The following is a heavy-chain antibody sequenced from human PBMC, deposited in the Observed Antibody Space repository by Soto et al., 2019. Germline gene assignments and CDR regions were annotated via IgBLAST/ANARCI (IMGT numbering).Heavy chain of an antibody. CDR3: ARRMARIAARRGYWFDP. J-gene: IGHJ5*02. CDR2: IIPIFGTA. CDR1: GRTFSSYA. Sequence: VQVSFSGSGRTFSSYAIRWVRQAPGQGLECMGGIIPIFGTANYAQKFQVRVTITADESTSTAYMELSSLRSEDTAVYYCARRMARIAARRGYWFDPWGQGTLVTVSP. V-gene: IGHV1-69*13. D-gene: IGHD6-6*01.